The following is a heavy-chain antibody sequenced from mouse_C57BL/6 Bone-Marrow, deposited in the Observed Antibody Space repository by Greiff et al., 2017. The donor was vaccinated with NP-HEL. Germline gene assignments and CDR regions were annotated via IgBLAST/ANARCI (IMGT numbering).Heavy chain of an antibody. CDR2: LYPGSGNT. Sequence: VQLKESGAELVRPGASVKLSCKASGYTFTDYYINWVKQRPGQGLEWIARLYPGSGNTYYNEKFKGKATLTADKSSSTAYMQLSSLTSEDSAFDFCARGRGYGSNLAYWGQGTLVTVSA. J-gene: IGHJ3*01. D-gene: IGHD1-1*01. CDR3: ARGRGYGSNLAY. V-gene: IGHV1-76*01. CDR1: GYTFTDYY.